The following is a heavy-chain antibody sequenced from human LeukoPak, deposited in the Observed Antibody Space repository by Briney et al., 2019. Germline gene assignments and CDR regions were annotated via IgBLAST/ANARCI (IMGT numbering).Heavy chain of an antibody. V-gene: IGHV1-69*13. D-gene: IGHD3-9*01. CDR1: GGTFSSYA. J-gene: IGHJ4*02. CDR3: ARSQSPQNYDILTGYYF. Sequence: SVKVSCKASGGTFSSYAISWVRQAPGQGLEWMGGIIPIFGTANYAQKFQGRVTITANESTSTAYMEPSSLRSEDTAVYYCARSQSPQNYDILTGYYFWGQGTLVTVSS. CDR2: IIPIFGTA.